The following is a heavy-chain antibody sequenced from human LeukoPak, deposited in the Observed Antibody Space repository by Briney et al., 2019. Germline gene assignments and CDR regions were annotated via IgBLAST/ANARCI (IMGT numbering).Heavy chain of an antibody. V-gene: IGHV5-51*01. CDR2: IYPGDSDT. D-gene: IGHD3-3*01. CDR1: GYSFTNYW. CDR3: ARLRYFGVVEDY. Sequence: HGESLKISCKGSGYSFTNYWIAWVRQMPGKGLEWMGIIYPGDSDTTYSPSFQGQVTISADKSISTAFLQWSSLKASDTAMYYCARLRYFGVVEDYWGQGTLVTVSS. J-gene: IGHJ4*02.